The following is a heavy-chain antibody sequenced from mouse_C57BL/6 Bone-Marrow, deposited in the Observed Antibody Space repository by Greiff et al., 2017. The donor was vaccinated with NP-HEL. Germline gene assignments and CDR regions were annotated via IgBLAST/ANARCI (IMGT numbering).Heavy chain of an antibody. V-gene: IGHV3-6*01. J-gene: IGHJ4*01. Sequence: EVQRVESGPCLVKPSQSLSLTCSVTGYSITSGYYWNWIRQLPGNKLEWMGYISYDGSNNYNQSLKNRIPITRYTSKNQFFLKLTSVTTEDTATYYCAKTAQADAMDYWGQGTSVTVSS. CDR2: ISYDGSN. CDR3: AKTAQADAMDY. CDR1: GYSITSGYY. D-gene: IGHD3-2*02.